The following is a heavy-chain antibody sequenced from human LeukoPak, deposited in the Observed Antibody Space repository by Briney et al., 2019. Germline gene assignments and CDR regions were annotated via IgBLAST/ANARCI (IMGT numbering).Heavy chain of an antibody. CDR3: TRHHYGLGSRY. V-gene: IGHV4-59*08. CDR1: GGSMSGYH. CDR2: IHDSGST. Sequence: SETLSLTCTVSGGSMSGYHWGWIRQPPGMGLEWIGNIHDSGSTKYNSSLESRATISIDTSKNQFSLRLISVTAADTAVYYCTRHHYGLGSRYWGQGALVTVSS. D-gene: IGHD3-10*01. J-gene: IGHJ4*02.